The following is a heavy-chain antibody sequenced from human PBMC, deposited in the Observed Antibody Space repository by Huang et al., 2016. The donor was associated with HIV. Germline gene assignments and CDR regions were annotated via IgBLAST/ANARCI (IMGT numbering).Heavy chain of an antibody. Sequence: QLQLQGSGPGLVKPSETLSLTCTVSGDSITSSSYYWGWIRQPPGKGLEWFGSIYYRGSTDYNPSLKWRVTVSVDTSKNHFSLKLSSVTAADTAVYYCARHFSYYDSSGYTPWDAFDIWGQGTMVTVSS. V-gene: IGHV4-39*01. J-gene: IGHJ3*02. CDR2: IYYRGST. CDR1: GDSITSSSYY. D-gene: IGHD3-22*01. CDR3: ARHFSYYDSSGYTPWDAFDI.